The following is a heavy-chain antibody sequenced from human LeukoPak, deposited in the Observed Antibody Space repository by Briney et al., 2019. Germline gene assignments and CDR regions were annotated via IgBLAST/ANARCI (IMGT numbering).Heavy chain of an antibody. CDR3: AKDEAAAGLYYYYYYMDV. CDR2: IRYDGSNK. D-gene: IGHD6-13*01. CDR1: GFTFSSYG. V-gene: IGHV3-30*02. Sequence: GGSLRLSCAASGFTFSSYGMHWVRQAPGKGLEWVAFIRYDGSNKYYADSVKGRFTISRDNSKNTLYLQMNSLRAEDTAVYYCAKDEAAAGLYYYYYYMDVWGKGTTVTVSS. J-gene: IGHJ6*03.